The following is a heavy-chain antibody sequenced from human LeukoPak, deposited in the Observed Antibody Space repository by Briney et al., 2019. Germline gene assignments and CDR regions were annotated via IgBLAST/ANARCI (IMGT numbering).Heavy chain of an antibody. V-gene: IGHV3-30*03. CDR1: GFTFTSYG. Sequence: PGTSLRLSCSASGFTFTSYGMHWVRQAPGKGLEWVALITYDGYYKYYSDSVKGRFTISSDTSKNAMYLQMNSLRAEDTAVYYCARDLSPVVRASPMGYWGQGTLVTVFS. D-gene: IGHD3-10*01. CDR2: ITYDGYYK. J-gene: IGHJ4*02. CDR3: ARDLSPVVRASPMGY.